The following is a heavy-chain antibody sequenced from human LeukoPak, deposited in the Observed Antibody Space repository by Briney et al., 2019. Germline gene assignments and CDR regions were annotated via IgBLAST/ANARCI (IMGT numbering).Heavy chain of an antibody. CDR3: ARDSSWSFDY. V-gene: IGHV3-48*01. J-gene: IGHJ4*02. Sequence: GRSLRLSCAASGFTFSSYRMNWVSQDPGRGLEWISFIISTANAIYYADSVKGRFTISRDNAKNPVYLQMNSLRAEDTAVYYCARDSSWSFDYWGQGTLVTVSS. CDR2: IISTANAI. CDR1: GFTFSSYR. D-gene: IGHD3-10*01.